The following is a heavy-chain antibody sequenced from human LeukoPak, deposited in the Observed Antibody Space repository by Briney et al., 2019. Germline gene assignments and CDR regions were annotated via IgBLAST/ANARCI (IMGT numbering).Heavy chain of an antibody. Sequence: GSLSLTCAASRFTFSSYTMSWDRQGPGTGLEWVSAISGNGGSRYYEDSVNGRFTITRDSTTNTLYLQMISPGAAATAAYYCAAYSVMTTVVRNWYLDRWGRATWSLSPQ. CDR1: RFTFSSYT. CDR3: AAYSVMTTVVRNWYLDR. V-gene: IGHV3-23*01. CDR2: ISGNGGSR. J-gene: IGHJ2*01. D-gene: IGHD4-23*01.